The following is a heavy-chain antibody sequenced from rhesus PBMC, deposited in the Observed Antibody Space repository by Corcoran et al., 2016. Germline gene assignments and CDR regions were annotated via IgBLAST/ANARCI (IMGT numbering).Heavy chain of an antibody. D-gene: IGHD6-19*01. Sequence: QVQLQESGPGVVKPSETLSLTCAVSGGSISDTYRWSWIRHPPGKGLEWIGYIEGSSTRTNNNPSLKRRVTISRDTSKNQFSRKLSSVTAADTAVYYCAREGRQQNYDGLDSWGQGVVVTVSS. CDR2: IEGSSTRT. J-gene: IGHJ6*01. CDR1: GGSISDTYR. V-gene: IGHV4S10*01. CDR3: AREGRQQNYDGLDS.